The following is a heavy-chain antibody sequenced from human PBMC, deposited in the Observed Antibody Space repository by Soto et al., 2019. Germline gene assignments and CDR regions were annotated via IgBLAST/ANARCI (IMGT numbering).Heavy chain of an antibody. J-gene: IGHJ6*02. CDR2: IIPIFGTA. V-gene: IGHV1-69*01. D-gene: IGHD2-2*02. CDR3: AINGIVVVPPAIGSYGMDV. CDR1: GGTFSSYA. Sequence: QVQLVQSGAEVKKPGSSVKVSCTASGGTFSSYAISWVRQAPGQGLEWMGGIIPIFGTANYAQKFQGRVTITADESTSTAYMELSSLRSEDTAVYYCAINGIVVVPPAIGSYGMDVWGQGTTVTASS.